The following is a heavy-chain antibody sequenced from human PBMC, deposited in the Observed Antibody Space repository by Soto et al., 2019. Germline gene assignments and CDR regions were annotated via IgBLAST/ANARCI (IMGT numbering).Heavy chain of an antibody. CDR3: ARHGVAAADNYYYYGMDV. V-gene: IGHV4-39*01. CDR2: IYYSGST. CDR1: GGSISSSSYY. J-gene: IGHJ6*02. Sequence: SETLSLTCTVSGGSISSSSYYWGWIRQPPGKGLEWIGSIYYSGSTYYNPSLKSRVTIPVDTSKNQFSLKLSSVTAADTAVYYCARHGVAAADNYYYYGMDVWGQGTTVT. D-gene: IGHD6-13*01.